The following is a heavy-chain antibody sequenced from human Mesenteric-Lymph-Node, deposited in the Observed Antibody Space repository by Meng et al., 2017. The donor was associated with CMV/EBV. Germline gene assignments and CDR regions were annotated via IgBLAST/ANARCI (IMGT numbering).Heavy chain of an antibody. CDR1: GGSFSGYY. D-gene: IGHD2-2*01. J-gene: IGHJ4*02. CDR3: ARGVAGYCSSTSCSLYYFDY. CDR2: INHTGST. Sequence: GSLRLSCAVYGGSFSGYYWSWIRQPPGKRLEWIGEINHTGSTNYNPSLKSRVTISVDTSKNQFSLKLSSLTAADTAVYYCARGVAGYCSSTSCSLYYFDYWGQGTLVTVSS. V-gene: IGHV4-34*01.